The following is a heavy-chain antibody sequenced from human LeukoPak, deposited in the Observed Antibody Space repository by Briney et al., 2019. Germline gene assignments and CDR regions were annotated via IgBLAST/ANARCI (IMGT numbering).Heavy chain of an antibody. CDR2: IYYSGST. V-gene: IGHV4-59*08. Sequence: SETLSLTCTVSGGSISSYYWSWIRQPPGKGLEWIGYIYYSGSTNYNPSLKSRVTISVDTSKNQFSLKLSSVTAADTAMYYCAKVSMVRGVIRGFDYWGQGTLVTVSS. D-gene: IGHD3-10*01. CDR1: GGSISSYY. J-gene: IGHJ4*02. CDR3: AKVSMVRGVIRGFDY.